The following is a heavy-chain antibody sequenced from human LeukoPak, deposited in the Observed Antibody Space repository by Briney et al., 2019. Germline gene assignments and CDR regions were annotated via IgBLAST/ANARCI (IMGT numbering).Heavy chain of an antibody. V-gene: IGHV3-21*01. CDR3: ARETTTISGMVPYYFDS. CDR2: ISSSSSYK. D-gene: IGHD5-24*01. J-gene: IGHJ4*02. CDR1: EFTFSTYS. Sequence: GGSLRLSCAASEFTFSTYSMNWVRQAPGKGLEWVSSISSSSSYKYYADLVKGRFTISRDNAKNSLYLQMNSLRAEDTAVYYCARETTTISGMVPYYFDSSGQGTLVTVFS.